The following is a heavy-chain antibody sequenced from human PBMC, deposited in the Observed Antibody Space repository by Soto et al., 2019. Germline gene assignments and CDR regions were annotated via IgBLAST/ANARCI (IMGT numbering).Heavy chain of an antibody. CDR3: ARVGYCSSTSCYGWFDP. CDR1: GYTFTSYA. Sequence: ASLKVSCKASGYTFTSYAMHWVRQAPGQRLEWMGWINAGNGNTKYSRKFQGRVTITRDTSASTAYMELSSLRSEDTAVYYCARVGYCSSTSCYGWFDPWGQGTLVTVPQ. D-gene: IGHD2-2*01. CDR2: INAGNGNT. V-gene: IGHV1-3*01. J-gene: IGHJ5*02.